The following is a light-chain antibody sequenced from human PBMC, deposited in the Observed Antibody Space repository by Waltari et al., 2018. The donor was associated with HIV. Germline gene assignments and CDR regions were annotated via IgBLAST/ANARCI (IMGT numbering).Light chain of an antibody. V-gene: IGLV3-21*04. CDR3: QVWDSASDHVL. CDR2: YDT. Sequence: SSRLTQPPSVSVAPGETATITCGALTIERKSVHRYQQKAGQAPVVVRSYDTDRPAGIPERFSGFNSGHSATLIISRVGAGDEADYYCQVWDSASDHVLFGGGTRLTVL. CDR1: TIERKS. J-gene: IGLJ2*01.